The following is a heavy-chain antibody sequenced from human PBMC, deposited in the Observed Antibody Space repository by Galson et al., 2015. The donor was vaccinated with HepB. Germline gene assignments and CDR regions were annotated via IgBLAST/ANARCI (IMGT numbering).Heavy chain of an antibody. V-gene: IGHV3-30-3*01. CDR3: AREGDDYGDYVSGDYYGMDV. D-gene: IGHD4-17*01. CDR1: GFTFSSYA. J-gene: IGHJ6*02. Sequence: SLRLSCAASGFTFSSYAMHWVRQAQGKGLEWVAVIPYDGSNKYYADSVKGRFTISRDNSKNTLYLQMNGLRAEDTAVYYCAREGDDYGDYVSGDYYGMDVWGQGTTVTVPS. CDR2: IPYDGSNK.